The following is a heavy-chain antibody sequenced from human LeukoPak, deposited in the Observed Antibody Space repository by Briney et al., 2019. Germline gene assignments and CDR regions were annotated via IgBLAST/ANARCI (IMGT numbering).Heavy chain of an antibody. Sequence: GGSLRLSCAASGFTFRSYVTSWVRQAPGKGLEWVSVIDESGATTFYADSVRGRFTISRDNSKNSLHLQMNSLRAEDTAVYYCARVLRFNTARFFDYWGQGTLVTVSS. CDR2: IDESGATT. D-gene: IGHD5-18*01. J-gene: IGHJ4*02. CDR3: ARVLRFNTARFFDY. V-gene: IGHV3-23*01. CDR1: GFTFRSYV.